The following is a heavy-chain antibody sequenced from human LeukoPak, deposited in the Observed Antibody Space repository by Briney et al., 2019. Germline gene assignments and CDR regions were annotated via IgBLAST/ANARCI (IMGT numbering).Heavy chain of an antibody. V-gene: IGHV3-23*01. J-gene: IGHJ4*02. Sequence: GGSLRLSCAASGFTFSSYAMSWVRQAPGKGLEWVSAISGSGGSTYYADSVKGRFTISRDNSKNTLYLQMNSLRAEDTAVYYCANCRTAVTTDGGDYWGQGTLVTVSS. D-gene: IGHD4-17*01. CDR2: ISGSGGST. CDR1: GFTFSSYA. CDR3: ANCRTAVTTDGGDY.